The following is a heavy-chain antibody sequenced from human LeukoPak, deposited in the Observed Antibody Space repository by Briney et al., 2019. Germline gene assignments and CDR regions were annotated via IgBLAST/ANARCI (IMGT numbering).Heavy chain of an antibody. D-gene: IGHD2-2*01. J-gene: IGHJ4*02. V-gene: IGHV1-8*01. CDR2: MNPESGST. Sequence: ASVKVSCKASGYTFSNYDITWVRQATGQGPEWMGWMNPESGSTGYAQKFQGRVTMTRDSSITTAYMELSSLRFEDTAVYYCTRAIRHQLLSDYWGQGNLVAVSS. CDR1: GYTFSNYD. CDR3: TRAIRHQLLSDY.